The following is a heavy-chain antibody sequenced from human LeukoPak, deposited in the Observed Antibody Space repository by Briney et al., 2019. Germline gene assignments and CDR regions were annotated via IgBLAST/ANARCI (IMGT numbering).Heavy chain of an antibody. CDR2: INHSGST. D-gene: IGHD3-22*01. V-gene: IGHV4-34*01. J-gene: IGHJ4*02. Sequence: SETLSLTCAVYGGSFSGYYWSWIRQPPGKGLEWIGEINHSGSTNYNPSHKSRVTISVDTSKNQFSLKLSSVTAADTAVYYCARGRGHYYDSSGSKIFDYWGQGTLVTVSS. CDR1: GGSFSGYY. CDR3: ARGRGHYYDSSGSKIFDY.